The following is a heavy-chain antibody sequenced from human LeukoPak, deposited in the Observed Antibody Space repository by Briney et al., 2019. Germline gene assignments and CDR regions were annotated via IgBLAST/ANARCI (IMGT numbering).Heavy chain of an antibody. CDR3: ARGWIQRTYSGSYEVDY. J-gene: IGHJ4*02. CDR2: MNPNSGNT. CDR1: GYTFTSYD. Sequence: ASVNVSCKASGYTFTSYDINWVRQATGQGLEWMGWMNPNSGNTGYAQKFQGRVTMTRNTSISTAYMELSSLGSEDTAVYYCARGWIQRTYSGSYEVDYWGQGTLVTVSS. D-gene: IGHD1-26*01. V-gene: IGHV1-8*01.